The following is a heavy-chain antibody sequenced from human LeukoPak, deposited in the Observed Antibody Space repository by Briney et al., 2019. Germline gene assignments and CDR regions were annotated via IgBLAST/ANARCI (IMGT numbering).Heavy chain of an antibody. Sequence: PSEALSLTCAVYGGSISSYYWSWIRQPPGKGLEWIGYIYYSGSTNYNPSLKSRVTISVDTSKNQFSLKLSSVTAADTAVYYCARHSDFWSGRYSREAFDIWGQGTMVTVSS. CDR3: ARHSDFWSGRYSREAFDI. CDR2: IYYSGST. D-gene: IGHD3-3*01. V-gene: IGHV4-59*08. J-gene: IGHJ3*02. CDR1: GGSISSYY.